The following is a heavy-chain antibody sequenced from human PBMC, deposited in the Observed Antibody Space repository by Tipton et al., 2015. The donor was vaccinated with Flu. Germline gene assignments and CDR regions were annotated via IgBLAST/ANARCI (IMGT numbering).Heavy chain of an antibody. CDR2: INPNSGGT. J-gene: IGHJ6*02. CDR3: ARDVTGTTTEYYYYGMDV. D-gene: IGHD1-7*01. V-gene: IGHV1-2*06. Sequence: VQLVQSGAEVKKPGASVKVSCKASGYTFTGYYMHWVRQAPGQGLEWMGRINPNSGGTNYAQKFQGRVTMTRDTSISTAYMELSRLRSDDTAVYYCARDVTGTTTEYYYYGMDVWGQGTTVTVSS. CDR1: GYTFTGYY.